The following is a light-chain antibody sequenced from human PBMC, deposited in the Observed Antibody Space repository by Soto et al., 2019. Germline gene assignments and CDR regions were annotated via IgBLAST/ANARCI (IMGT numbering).Light chain of an antibody. CDR2: EVS. V-gene: IGLV2-8*01. CDR3: SSYAGSNNYV. CDR1: SSDVGGYNY. J-gene: IGLJ1*01. Sequence: QSALTQPPSASGSPGQSVTISCTGTSSDVGGYNYVSWYQQHPGKAPKLMIYEVSKRPSGVPDRFSGSKSGNTASLTVSGLQAEDESDYYCSSYAGSNNYVFGTGIKLTV.